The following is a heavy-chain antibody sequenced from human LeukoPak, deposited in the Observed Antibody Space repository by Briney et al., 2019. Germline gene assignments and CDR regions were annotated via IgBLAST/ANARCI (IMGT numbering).Heavy chain of an antibody. Sequence: GGSLGLSCAASGISFSTYAMHWVRQAPGKGLEYVSAISDSGGSTYYADSVKGRFTISRDNSKNTLYLQMSSLRAEDTAVYFCVRGYSFGPYGMDVWGQGTTVTVSS. D-gene: IGHD2-15*01. J-gene: IGHJ6*02. CDR2: ISDSGGST. CDR3: VRGYSFGPYGMDV. V-gene: IGHV3-64D*09. CDR1: GISFSTYA.